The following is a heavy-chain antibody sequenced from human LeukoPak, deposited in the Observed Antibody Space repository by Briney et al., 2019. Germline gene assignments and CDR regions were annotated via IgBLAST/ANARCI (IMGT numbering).Heavy chain of an antibody. J-gene: IGHJ4*02. CDR3: ARRDSGSYYSTLIGY. CDR2: ISSSSSYI. CDR1: GFTFSSYS. D-gene: IGHD1-26*01. V-gene: IGHV3-21*01. Sequence: PGGSLRLSCAASGFTFSSYSMNWVRQAPGKGLEWVSSISSSSSYIYYADSVKGRFTISRDNAKNSLYLQMNSLRAEDTAVYYCARRDSGSYYSTLIGYWGQGTLVTVSS.